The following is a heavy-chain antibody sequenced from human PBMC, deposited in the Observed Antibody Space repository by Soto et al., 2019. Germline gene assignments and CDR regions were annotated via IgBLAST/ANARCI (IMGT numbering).Heavy chain of an antibody. CDR1: GFTFSSYT. Sequence: GGSLRLSCAASGFTFSSYTMSWVRQAPGKGLEWVSAISGSGGSTYYADSVKGRFTISRDNSKNTLYLQINSLRAEDTAVYYCAKGGYSPGYYYYGMDVWGQGTTVTVSS. D-gene: IGHD3-22*01. J-gene: IGHJ6*02. CDR3: AKGGYSPGYYYYGMDV. V-gene: IGHV3-23*01. CDR2: ISGSGGST.